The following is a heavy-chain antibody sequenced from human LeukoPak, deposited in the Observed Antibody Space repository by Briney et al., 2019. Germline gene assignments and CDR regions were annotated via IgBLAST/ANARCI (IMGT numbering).Heavy chain of an antibody. CDR1: GGSISSSSYY. CDR2: IYYSGST. V-gene: IGHV4-39*07. J-gene: IGHJ5*02. D-gene: IGHD3-16*01. Sequence: PSETLSLTCTVSGGSISSSSYYWGWIRQPPGKGLEWIGSIYYSGSTYYNPSLKSRVTISVDTSKNQFSLKLSSVTAADTAVYYCARGKTRFIMITFGGVGSWFDPWGQGTLVTVSS. CDR3: ARGKTRFIMITFGGVGSWFDP.